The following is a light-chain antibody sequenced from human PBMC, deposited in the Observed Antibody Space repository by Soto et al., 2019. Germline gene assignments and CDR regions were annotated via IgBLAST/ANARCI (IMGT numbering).Light chain of an antibody. J-gene: IGKJ4*01. Sequence: DIQMTQAPSSVSSSVGDRVTITCRASPGITNWLAWYQQKPGKAPKLLIYAASGLPSGVPSRFSGSGSGTDFTLTIISLQPEDFATYYCQQANSFPLTFGGGTKVEIK. CDR1: PGITNW. CDR2: AAS. CDR3: QQANSFPLT. V-gene: IGKV1-12*01.